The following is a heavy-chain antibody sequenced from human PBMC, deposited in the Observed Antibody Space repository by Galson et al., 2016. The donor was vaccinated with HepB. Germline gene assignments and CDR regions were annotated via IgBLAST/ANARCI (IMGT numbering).Heavy chain of an antibody. J-gene: IGHJ6*03. CDR1: GFMFNYYS. CDR3: ARDVIAAPGRTFFYYYYYMDV. Sequence: SLSLSCAASGFMFNYYSMNWVRQAPGKGLEWVSSITNNGNDKYYADLAKGRFTISRDNAKNSLFLQMDSLRAEDTAVYYCARDVIAAPGRTFFYYYYYMDVWGKGTPGTVSS. D-gene: IGHD6-13*01. CDR2: ITNNGNDK. V-gene: IGHV3-21*01.